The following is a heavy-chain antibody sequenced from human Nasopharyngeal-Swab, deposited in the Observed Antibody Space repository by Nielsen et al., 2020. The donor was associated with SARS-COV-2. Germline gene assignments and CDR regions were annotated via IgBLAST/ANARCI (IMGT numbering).Heavy chain of an antibody. D-gene: IGHD5-18*01. V-gene: IGHV3-7*05. J-gene: IGHJ4*02. CDR2: ISPDGTGT. Sequence: GESLKISCGASGFVFSNYYMHWARPTPGKGLELVASISPDGTGTTYVDSVKGRFTISRDNAKSSLSLQMNSLRPEDTAVYYCARDHPSGYSQDSWGQGTLVTVSS. CDR1: GFVFSNYY. CDR3: ARDHPSGYSQDS.